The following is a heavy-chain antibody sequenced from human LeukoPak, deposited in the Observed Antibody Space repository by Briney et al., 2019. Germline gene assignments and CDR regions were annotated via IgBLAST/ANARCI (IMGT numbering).Heavy chain of an antibody. CDR1: GLTFTSYW. V-gene: IGHV3-74*01. Sequence: PGGSLRLSCVASGLTFTSYWMHWVRHAPGKGLVWVSRINSDGSSTNYADSVKGRFTISRDNAKNTLYLQMNSLRAEDTAVYYCARDPWLGYSYDNANWFDPWGQRTLVTVSS. CDR2: INSDGSST. J-gene: IGHJ5*02. CDR3: ARDPWLGYSYDNANWFDP. D-gene: IGHD5-18*01.